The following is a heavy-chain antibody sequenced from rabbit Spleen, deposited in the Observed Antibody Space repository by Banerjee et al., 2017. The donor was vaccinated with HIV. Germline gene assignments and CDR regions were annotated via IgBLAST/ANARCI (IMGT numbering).Heavy chain of an antibody. V-gene: IGHV1S7*01. Sequence: QLKESGGGLVTPGGTLKLSCKASGFDFSGYGMSWVRQAPGKGLEWIGYIDPLFGTTYYASWVNGRFTISSHNAQNTLYLQLNSLTAADTATYFCARDPAYASSSGYNIPNLWGQGTLVTVS. CDR1: GFDFSGYG. CDR2: IDPLFGTT. D-gene: IGHD1-1*01. J-gene: IGHJ4*01. CDR3: ARDPAYASSSGYNIPNL.